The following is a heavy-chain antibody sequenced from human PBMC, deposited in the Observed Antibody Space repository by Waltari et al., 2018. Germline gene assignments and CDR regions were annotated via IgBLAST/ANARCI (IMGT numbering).Heavy chain of an antibody. J-gene: IGHJ5*02. D-gene: IGHD2-2*03. Sequence: QQQLQESGSGLVKPSQTLSLTCAVSGVSISSGGYSWSWIRQPPGKGLEWIGYIYHSGSTYYNPSLKSRVTISVDTSKNQFSLKLSSVTAADTAVYYCARLGPFGYCSSTSCYVYWFDPWGQGTLVTVSS. CDR3: ARLGPFGYCSSTSCYVYWFDP. V-gene: IGHV4-30-2*01. CDR2: IYHSGST. CDR1: GVSISSGGYS.